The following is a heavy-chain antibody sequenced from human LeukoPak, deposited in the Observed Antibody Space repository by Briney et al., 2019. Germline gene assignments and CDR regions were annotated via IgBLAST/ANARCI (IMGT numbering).Heavy chain of an antibody. CDR1: GGSFSGYY. Sequence: PSETLSLTCAVYGGSFSGYYWSWIRQPPGKGLEWIGEINHSGSTNYNPSLKSRVTISVDTSKNQFSLKLSSVTAADTAVYYCARLMVRPRFDPWGQGTLVTVSS. J-gene: IGHJ5*02. D-gene: IGHD3-10*01. CDR3: ARLMVRPRFDP. V-gene: IGHV4-34*01. CDR2: INHSGST.